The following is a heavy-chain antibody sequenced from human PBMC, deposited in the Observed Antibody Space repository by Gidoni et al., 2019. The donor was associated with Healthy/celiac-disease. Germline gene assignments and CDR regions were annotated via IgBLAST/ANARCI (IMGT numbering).Heavy chain of an antibody. D-gene: IGHD6-13*01. CDR1: GFTFSSYS. J-gene: IGHJ4*02. CDR3: ASLEGAAGTLY. Sequence: EVQLVESGGGLVKPGGSLRLSCAASGFTFSSYSMNWVRQAPGKGREWVSSISSSSSYIYYADSVKGRFTISRDNAKNSLYLQMNSLRAEDTAVYYCASLEGAAGTLYWGQGTLVTVSA. V-gene: IGHV3-21*01. CDR2: ISSSSSYI.